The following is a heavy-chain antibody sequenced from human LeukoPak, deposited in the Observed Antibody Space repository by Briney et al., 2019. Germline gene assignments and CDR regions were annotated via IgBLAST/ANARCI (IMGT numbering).Heavy chain of an antibody. CDR3: AKDGTTTITFDY. CDR2: ISGSGGST. J-gene: IGHJ4*02. V-gene: IGHV3-23*01. CDR1: GFTFSSYA. Sequence: GGSLRLSCVASGFTFSSYAVSWVRQAPGKGLEWVSVISGSGGSTYYRDSVKGRFTISRDNSKNTLYLQMNSLRAEDTAVYYCAKDGTTTITFDYWGQGTLVTVSS. D-gene: IGHD1-1*01.